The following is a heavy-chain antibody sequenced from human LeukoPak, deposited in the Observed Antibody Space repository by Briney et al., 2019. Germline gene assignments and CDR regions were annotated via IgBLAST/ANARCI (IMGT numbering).Heavy chain of an antibody. V-gene: IGHV4-4*07. D-gene: IGHD3-10*01. Sequence: PSETLSLTCNVSGGSINKYFWNWIRQPAGKGLEWIGRTDSVGTSNYNPSLRGRVTMSVDTSKSHFSLEVTSMTAADTAMYYCARVCGSATNYRLCGFDVWGRGTVVTVSS. J-gene: IGHJ3*01. CDR3: ARVCGSATNYRLCGFDV. CDR1: GGSINKYF. CDR2: TDSVGTS.